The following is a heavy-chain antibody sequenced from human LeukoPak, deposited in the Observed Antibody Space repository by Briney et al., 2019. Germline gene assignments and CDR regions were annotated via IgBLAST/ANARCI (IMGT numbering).Heavy chain of an antibody. V-gene: IGHV1-2*06. Sequence: ASVKVSCKASGYTFTGYHIHWVRQAPGQEPEWMGRITPDSGDTNYALQFQGRVTMTRDTSINTAYMDLSRLTSDDTAVYYCARDLSSTPYWELDYWGQGTLVTVSS. CDR3: ARDLSSTPYWELDY. J-gene: IGHJ4*02. D-gene: IGHD1-26*01. CDR2: ITPDSGDT. CDR1: GYTFTGYH.